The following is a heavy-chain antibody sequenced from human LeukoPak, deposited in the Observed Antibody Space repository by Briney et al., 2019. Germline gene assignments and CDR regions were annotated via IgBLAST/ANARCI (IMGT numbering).Heavy chain of an antibody. CDR1: GFTFSSYS. CDR3: AKARIAVAGTLDY. Sequence: GGSLRLSCAASGFTFSSYSMNWVRQAPRKGLEWVSSISSTSSYIYYADSLKGRFTISRDNAKDSLYLQMNSLRAEDTAVYYCAKARIAVAGTLDYWGQGTLVTVSS. J-gene: IGHJ4*02. CDR2: ISSTSSYI. D-gene: IGHD6-19*01. V-gene: IGHV3-21*04.